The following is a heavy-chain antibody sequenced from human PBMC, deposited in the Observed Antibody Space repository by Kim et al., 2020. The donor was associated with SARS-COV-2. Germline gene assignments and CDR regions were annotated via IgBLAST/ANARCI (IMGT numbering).Heavy chain of an antibody. CDR1: GFTFSSYW. CDR3: ARGYSYGPDY. CDR2: INSDGSST. V-gene: IGHV3-74*01. J-gene: IGHJ4*02. Sequence: GGSLRLSCAASGFTFSSYWMHWVRQAPGQGLVWVSRINSDGSSTSYADSVKGRFTISRDNAKNTLYLQMNSLRDEDTAVYYCARGYSYGPDYWGQGTLVTVSS. D-gene: IGHD5-18*01.